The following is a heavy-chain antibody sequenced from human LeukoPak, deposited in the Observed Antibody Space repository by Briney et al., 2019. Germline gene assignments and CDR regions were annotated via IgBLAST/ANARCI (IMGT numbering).Heavy chain of an antibody. J-gene: IGHJ4*02. Sequence: GGSLRLSCVTSGFTFSSYGMHWVRQAPGKGLEWVSNIRSDENNKYYADSVKGRFTISRDNAKNTMYLEMNSLRAEDTAVYYCARDPRDGYYFFDYWGQGTLVTVPS. V-gene: IGHV3-30*02. CDR1: GFTFSSYG. D-gene: IGHD5-24*01. CDR2: IRSDENNK. CDR3: ARDPRDGYYFFDY.